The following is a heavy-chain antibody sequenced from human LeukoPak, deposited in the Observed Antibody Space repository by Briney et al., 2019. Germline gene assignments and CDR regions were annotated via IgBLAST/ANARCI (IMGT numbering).Heavy chain of an antibody. D-gene: IGHD5-12*01. Sequence: PSETLSLTCTVSGGSINNYYWSWIRQPPGKGLEWIAYIYETGHTGYNPSLKTRVTISLDTSKNQFSLKLNSVTAADTAVYYCARHFLRGGFDSWAQGTLVAVSS. CDR3: ARHFLRGGFDS. V-gene: IGHV4-59*08. CDR1: GGSINNYY. CDR2: IYETGHT. J-gene: IGHJ4*02.